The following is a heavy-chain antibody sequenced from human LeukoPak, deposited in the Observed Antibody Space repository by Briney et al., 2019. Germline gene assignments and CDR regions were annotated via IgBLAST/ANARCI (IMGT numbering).Heavy chain of an antibody. CDR3: AKGDYYMDV. V-gene: IGHV3-30*02. Sequence: PGGSLRLSCAASGFTFINYGMDWVRQAPGKGLEWVAFIRFDGSDKYYADSVKGRFTISRDNSKNTLYLQMNSLRTEDTAVYNCAKGDYYMDVWGKGTTVTVSS. J-gene: IGHJ6*03. CDR2: IRFDGSDK. CDR1: GFTFINYG.